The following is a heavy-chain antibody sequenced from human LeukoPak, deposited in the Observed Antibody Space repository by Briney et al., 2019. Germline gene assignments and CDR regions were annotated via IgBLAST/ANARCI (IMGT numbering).Heavy chain of an antibody. J-gene: IGHJ6*04. Sequence: GGSLRLSGAASGFTFSSYAMSWVRHAPGNGLEWCSAISGSGGSTYYEDSVKGRFTISRDNSKNTLYLQMNSLRAEDTAVYYCAKDLGLYYYYGMDVWGKGTTVTVSS. CDR3: AKDLGLYYYYGMDV. D-gene: IGHD7-27*01. V-gene: IGHV3-23*01. CDR2: ISGSGGST. CDR1: GFTFSSYA.